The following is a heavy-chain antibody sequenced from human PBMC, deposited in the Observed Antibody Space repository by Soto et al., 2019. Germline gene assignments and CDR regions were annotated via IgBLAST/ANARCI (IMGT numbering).Heavy chain of an antibody. V-gene: IGHV3-30-3*01. CDR3: ARQEASDIGAVAGTYYFDY. CDR1: GFTFSSYA. J-gene: IGHJ4*02. D-gene: IGHD6-19*01. Sequence: QVQLVESGGGVVQPGRSLRLSCAASGFTFSSYAMHWVRQAPGKGLEWVAVISYDGSNKYYADSVKGRFTISRDNSKNTLYLQMNSLRAEDTAVYYCARQEASDIGAVAGTYYFDYWGQGTLVTVSS. CDR2: ISYDGSNK.